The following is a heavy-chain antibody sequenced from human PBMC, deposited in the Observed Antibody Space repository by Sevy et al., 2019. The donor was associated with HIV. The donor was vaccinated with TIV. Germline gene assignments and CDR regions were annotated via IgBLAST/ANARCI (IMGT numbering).Heavy chain of an antibody. V-gene: IGHV3-23*01. J-gene: IGHJ4*02. D-gene: IGHD6-13*01. CDR3: AKSPSSPGSSSTWATFDY. Sequence: GGSLRLSCAASGFTFSNYAMSWVRQAPGKGLEWVSAISASGGTTFFADSVKGRLTISRDNSKNTMYLQMTSLRVEDTAVYYCAKSPSSPGSSSTWATFDYWGQGTLVTVSS. CDR2: ISASGGTT. CDR1: GFTFSNYA.